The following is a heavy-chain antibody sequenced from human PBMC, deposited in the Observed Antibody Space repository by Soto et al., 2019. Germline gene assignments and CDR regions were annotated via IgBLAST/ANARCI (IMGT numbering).Heavy chain of an antibody. CDR2: INPYNGNT. CDR1: GYTFTSYG. V-gene: IGHV1-18*01. CDR3: ARVGVGLAAPRVWPY. D-gene: IGHD6-13*01. J-gene: IGHJ4*02. Sequence: QVQLAQSGAEVKKPGASVKVSCKASGYTFTSYGITWVRQAPGQGLEWMAWINPYNGNTKYAEKFLGRVTVTTDTPTATAYMEVRNLTSDVTAVFYCARVGVGLAAPRVWPYWGQGTPVTISS.